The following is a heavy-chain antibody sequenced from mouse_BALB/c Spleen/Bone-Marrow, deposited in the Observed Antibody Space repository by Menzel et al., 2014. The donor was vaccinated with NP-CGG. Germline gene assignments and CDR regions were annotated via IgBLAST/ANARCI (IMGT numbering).Heavy chain of an antibody. CDR2: ISDGGSYT. CDR1: GFTFSDYY. V-gene: IGHV5-4*02. J-gene: IGHJ3*01. Sequence: EVQLVESGGDSVKPGGSLKLSCAASGFTFSDYYMYWVRQTPEKRLEWVATISDGGSYTYYPDSVKGRFTISRDNAKNNLYLHMSSLKSEDTAMYYCARDGDYKYAWFAYWGQGTLVTVSA. CDR3: ARDGDYKYAWFAY. D-gene: IGHD2-14*01.